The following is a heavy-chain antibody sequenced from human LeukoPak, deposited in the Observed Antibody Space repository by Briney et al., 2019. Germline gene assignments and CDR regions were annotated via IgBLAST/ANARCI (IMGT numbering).Heavy chain of an antibody. CDR3: ARVVVAAAGWFDP. Sequence: KSGGSLRLSCAASGFTFSDYYMSWIRQAPGKGLEWVSYSSSSGSTIYYADSVKGQFTISRDNAKNSLYLQMNSLRAEDTAVYYCARVVVAAAGWFDPGGQRTLVTVSS. CDR2: SSSSGSTI. V-gene: IGHV3-11*01. D-gene: IGHD2-15*01. CDR1: GFTFSDYY. J-gene: IGHJ5*02.